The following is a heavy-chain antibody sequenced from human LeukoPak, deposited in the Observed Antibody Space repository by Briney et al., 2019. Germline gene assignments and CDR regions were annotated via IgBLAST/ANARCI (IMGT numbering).Heavy chain of an antibody. V-gene: IGHV3-7*03. J-gene: IGHJ6*02. D-gene: IGHD3-3*01. CDR3: ARVVVIGVVMPFYGMDA. Sequence: GGSLRLSCAASGFSFSSYWMSWVRQVPGKGLEWVGNINHNGGEKYYVDSVKGRFTISRDNAKNSLYLQISGLRGEDSALYYCARVVVIGVVMPFYGMDAWGQGTTVSVSS. CDR1: GFSFSSYW. CDR2: INHNGGEK.